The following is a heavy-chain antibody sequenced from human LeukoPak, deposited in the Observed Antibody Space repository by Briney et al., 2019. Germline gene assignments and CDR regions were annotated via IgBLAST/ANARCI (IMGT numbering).Heavy chain of an antibody. V-gene: IGHV4-39*07. Sequence: SETLSLTCTVSGGSMSSSSYYWGWIRQPPGKGLVWIGSIYYSGSTYYNPSLKSRVTISVDTSKNQSSPKLSSVTAADTAVYYCARDVEQQLGDYYYYYMDVWGKGTTVTVSS. CDR2: IYYSGST. CDR3: ARDVEQQLGDYYYYYMDV. J-gene: IGHJ6*03. CDR1: GGSMSSSSYY. D-gene: IGHD6-13*01.